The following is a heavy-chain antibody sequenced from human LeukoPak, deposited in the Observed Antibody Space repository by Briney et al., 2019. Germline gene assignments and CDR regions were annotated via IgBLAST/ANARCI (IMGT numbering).Heavy chain of an antibody. Sequence: ASVKVSCKASGYTFTGYYMHWVRQAPGQGLEWMGWINPNSGGTNYAQKFQGRVTMTRDTSISTAYMELSRLRSDDTAVYYCARVEPRGIAVAGPAFDHWGQGTLVTVSS. CDR1: GYTFTGYY. D-gene: IGHD6-19*01. CDR3: ARVEPRGIAVAGPAFDH. J-gene: IGHJ4*02. V-gene: IGHV1-2*02. CDR2: INPNSGGT.